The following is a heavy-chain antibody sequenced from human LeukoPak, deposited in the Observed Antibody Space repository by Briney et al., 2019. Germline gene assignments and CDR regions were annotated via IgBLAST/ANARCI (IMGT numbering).Heavy chain of an antibody. CDR1: GYTFTTYD. V-gene: IGHV1-8*01. Sequence: PSASVKVSCKASGYTFTTYDINWVRQATGQGLEWMGWMNPNSGSTGYAQKFRGRVTMTSNTSISTAYMELSSLRSEDMAVYYCARSGGWPRRQQPYNWFDPWGQGTLVTVSS. D-gene: IGHD1/OR15-1a*01. J-gene: IGHJ5*02. CDR3: ARSGGWPRRQQPYNWFDP. CDR2: MNPNSGST.